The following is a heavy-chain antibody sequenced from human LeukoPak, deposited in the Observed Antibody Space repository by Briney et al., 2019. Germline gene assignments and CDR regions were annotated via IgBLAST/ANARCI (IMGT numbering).Heavy chain of an antibody. CDR1: GYSISSGYY. V-gene: IGHV4-38-2*02. CDR2: IFYSGST. CDR3: ARGFYIAKNAGVFDM. J-gene: IGHJ3*02. Sequence: SETLSLTCTVSGYSISSGYYWGWIRQPPGKGLEWIGYIFYSGSTNYNPSLKSRVTISQDTSKNQFSLKLSSVTAADTAVYYCARGFYIAKNAGVFDMWGQGTMVTVSS. D-gene: IGHD1-1*01.